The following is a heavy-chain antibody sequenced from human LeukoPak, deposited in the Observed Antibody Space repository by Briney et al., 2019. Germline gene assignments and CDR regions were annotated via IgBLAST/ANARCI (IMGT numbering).Heavy chain of an antibody. CDR3: AREGGVGPTAPPDYYSYQMDV. D-gene: IGHD1-26*01. V-gene: IGHV1-18*01. CDR2: ISPYTTKT. J-gene: IGHJ6*03. CDR1: GYTFISYG. Sequence: GASAKVSSKASGYTFISYGITWVRQAPGQGLEWMGWISPYTTKTNYAQSLQGRVTMTTDTSTSTAYMELRSLRSDDTAVYYCAREGGVGPTAPPDYYSYQMDVWGKGTTVTVSS.